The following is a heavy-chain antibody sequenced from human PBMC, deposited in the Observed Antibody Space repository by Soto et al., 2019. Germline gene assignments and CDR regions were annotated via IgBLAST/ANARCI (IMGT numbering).Heavy chain of an antibody. J-gene: IGHJ4*02. CDR1: GGSISSGDYY. CDR3: ARDSSYYFLYYFDY. D-gene: IGHD3-22*01. CDR2: IYYSGST. V-gene: IGHV4-61*08. Sequence: SETLSLTCSVSGGSISSGDYYWSWIRQPPGKGLEWIGYIYYSGSTNYNPSLKSRVTISVDTSKNQFSLKLSSVTAADTAVYYCARDSSYYFLYYFDYWGQGTLVTVSS.